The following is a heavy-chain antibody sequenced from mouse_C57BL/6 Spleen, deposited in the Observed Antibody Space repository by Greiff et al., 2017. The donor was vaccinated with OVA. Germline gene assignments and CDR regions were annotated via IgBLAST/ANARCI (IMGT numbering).Heavy chain of an antibody. CDR3: ARRGWMLTTVVGYFDF. J-gene: IGHJ1*03. V-gene: IGHV1-52*01. D-gene: IGHD1-1*01. CDR1: GYTFTSYW. CDR2: IDPSDRET. Sequence: QVQLQQPGAELVRPGSSVKLSCKASGYTFTSYWMHWVKQRTIQGLEWNGKIDPSDRETHYNQKFKDKATLTVDKSSSTAYMQLSSLTSEDSAVYYCARRGWMLTTVVGYFDFWGTGTTVTVSS.